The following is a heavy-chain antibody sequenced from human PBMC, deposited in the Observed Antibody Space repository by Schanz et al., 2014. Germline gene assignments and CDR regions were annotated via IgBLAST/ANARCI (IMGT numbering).Heavy chain of an antibody. Sequence: QVQLVQSGDEVKKPGASVKVSCKASGYTFTSDSMHWVRQAPGQGLEWMGWISAYTNNTNYALKLQGRVTMTTDTSTGTAYMELRSLRSDDTALYYCTRGGYSYALSAFDIWGQGTMVTVSS. J-gene: IGHJ3*02. CDR3: TRGGYSYALSAFDI. CDR1: GYTFTSDS. CDR2: ISAYTNNT. V-gene: IGHV1-18*04. D-gene: IGHD5-18*01.